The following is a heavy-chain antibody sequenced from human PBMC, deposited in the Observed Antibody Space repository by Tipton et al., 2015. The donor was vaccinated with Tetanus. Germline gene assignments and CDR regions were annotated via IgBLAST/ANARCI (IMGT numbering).Heavy chain of an antibody. CDR2: IYYSGNT. CDR1: GVSISSGDYC. D-gene: IGHD5-18*01. V-gene: IGHV4-30-4*08. Sequence: TLSLTCTVSGVSISSGDYCWSWIRQPPGKGLEWIGYIYYSGNTYYNPTLKSRVTISIDTSKNQFSLKVTSVTAADTAVYYCARVFTRGYTYGTTFDYWGQGTLVTVSS. CDR3: ARVFTRGYTYGTTFDY. J-gene: IGHJ4*02.